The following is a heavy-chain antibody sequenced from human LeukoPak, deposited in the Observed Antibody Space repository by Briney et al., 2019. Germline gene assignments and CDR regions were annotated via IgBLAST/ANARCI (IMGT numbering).Heavy chain of an antibody. J-gene: IGHJ4*02. CDR2: IHYSGST. CDR3: ARNRHDFWSGYQIDY. CDR1: GGSINSYY. V-gene: IGHV4-59*12. D-gene: IGHD3-3*01. Sequence: SETLSLTCTVSGGSINSYYWSWIRQPPGKGLQWIGCIHYSGSTNYNPSLKSRVTISVDTSKNQFSLKLSSVTAADTAVYYCARNRHDFWSGYQIDYWGQGTLVTVSS.